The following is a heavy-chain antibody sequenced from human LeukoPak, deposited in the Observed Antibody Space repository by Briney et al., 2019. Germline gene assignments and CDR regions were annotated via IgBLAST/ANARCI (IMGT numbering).Heavy chain of an antibody. V-gene: IGHV3-30-3*01. CDR3: ARDRDIVVVVAASLDY. Sequence: GRSLRLSCAASGFTFSSYAMHWVRQAPGKGLEWVAVISYDGSNKYYADSVKGRFTISRDNSKNTLYLQMNSLRAEDTAVHYCARDRDIVVVVAASLDYWGQGTLVTVSS. J-gene: IGHJ4*02. CDR2: ISYDGSNK. D-gene: IGHD2-15*01. CDR1: GFTFSSYA.